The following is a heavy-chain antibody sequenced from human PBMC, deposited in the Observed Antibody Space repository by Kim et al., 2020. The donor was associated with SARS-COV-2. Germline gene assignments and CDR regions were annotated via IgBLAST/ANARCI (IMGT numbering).Heavy chain of an antibody. D-gene: IGHD3-10*01. V-gene: IGHV3-53*01. CDR2: IYSGGST. J-gene: IGHJ6*02. CDR3: ATSSMVRGWDGPPLTTYYYYGMDV. CDR1: GFTVSSNY. Sequence: GGSLRLSCAASGFTVSSNYMSWVRQAPGKGLEWVSVIYSGGSTYYADSVKGRFTISRDNSKNTLYLQMNSLSAEDTAVYYCATSSMVRGWDGPPLTTYYYYGMDVWGQGTTVTVSS.